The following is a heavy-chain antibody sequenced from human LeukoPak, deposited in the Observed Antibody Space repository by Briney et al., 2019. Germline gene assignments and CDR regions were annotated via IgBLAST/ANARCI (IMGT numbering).Heavy chain of an antibody. D-gene: IGHD6-13*01. J-gene: IGHJ3*02. CDR3: ARGTYSSPAPVRAFDI. CDR2: IYYSGST. Sequence: PSETLSLTCAVSGGSISSYYWSWIRQPPGKGLEWIGYIYYSGSTNYNPSLKSRVTISVDTSKNQFSLKLSSVTAADTAVYCCARGTYSSPAPVRAFDIWGQGTMVTVSS. V-gene: IGHV4-59*01. CDR1: GGSISSYY.